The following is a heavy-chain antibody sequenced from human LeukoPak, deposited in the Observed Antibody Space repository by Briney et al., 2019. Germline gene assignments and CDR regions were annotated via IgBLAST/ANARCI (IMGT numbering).Heavy chain of an antibody. CDR1: GFTFSGYW. J-gene: IGHJ4*01. V-gene: IGHV3-7*01. CDR3: GRLMGMIRGPEPIYYFDY. Sequence: QPGGSLRLSCAASGFTFSGYWMSWVRQAPGKGLEWVANIKQDGSEKFYVDSMKGRFTISRATSKNSLYLQMNILRAEDTVTYSCGRLMGMIRGPEPIYYFDYWGQGTLVTLSS. CDR2: IKQDGSEK. D-gene: IGHD3-10*01.